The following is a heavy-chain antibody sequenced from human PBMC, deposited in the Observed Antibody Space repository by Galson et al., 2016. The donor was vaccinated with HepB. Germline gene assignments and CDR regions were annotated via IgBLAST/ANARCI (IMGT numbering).Heavy chain of an antibody. J-gene: IGHJ3*02. CDR1: GFIFSDYT. CDR3: ARLAFCGGDCYRINGDFDI. Sequence: SLRLSCAASGFIFSDYTMSWVRQAPGKGLEWVSSISVSSRYIYYGDSGRGRFTISRDNAKNSLYLQVNSLRAEDTAVYYCARLAFCGGDCYRINGDFDIWGQGTMITVSS. CDR2: ISVSSRYI. V-gene: IGHV3-21*06. D-gene: IGHD2-21*01.